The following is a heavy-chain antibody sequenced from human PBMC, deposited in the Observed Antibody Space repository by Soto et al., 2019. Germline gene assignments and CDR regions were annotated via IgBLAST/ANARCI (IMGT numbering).Heavy chain of an antibody. J-gene: IGHJ4*02. CDR2: IYYSGST. D-gene: IGHD6-19*01. CDR3: AKDGQWLDFDY. V-gene: IGHV4-30-4*01. Sequence: SETLSLTCTVSGGSISSGDDYWSWIRQPPGKGLEWIGYIYYSGSTYYNPSLKSRVTISVDTSKNQFSLKLSSVTAADTAVYYCAKDGQWLDFDYWGQGTLVTVSS. CDR1: GGSISSGDDY.